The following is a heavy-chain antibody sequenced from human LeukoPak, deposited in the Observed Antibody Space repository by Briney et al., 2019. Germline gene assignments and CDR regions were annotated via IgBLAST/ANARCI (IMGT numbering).Heavy chain of an antibody. J-gene: IGHJ4*02. CDR3: ARIMITVTTSDY. CDR1: GFTFSDYS. V-gene: IGHV3-69-1*02. Sequence: GGSLRLSCAASGFTFSDYSMNWVRQAPGKGLEWVPYIGANSAIYYADSVKGRFTISRDNAKNSLYLQVNSLRAEDTAVYYCARIMITVTTSDYWGQGTLVTVSS. D-gene: IGHD4-17*01. CDR2: IGANSAI.